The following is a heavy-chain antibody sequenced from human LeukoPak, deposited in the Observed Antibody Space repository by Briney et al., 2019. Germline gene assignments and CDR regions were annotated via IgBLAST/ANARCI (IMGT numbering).Heavy chain of an antibody. CDR3: ARVTGYTIEDYFDY. V-gene: IGHV4-59*01. CDR1: GGSISSYY. Sequence: SETLSLTCTVSGGSISSYYWSWIRQPPGKGLEWIGYIYYSGSTNYNPSLKSRVTISVKTSKNQFSLKLRSVTAADTAVYYCARVTGYTIEDYFDYWGQGTLVTVSS. D-gene: IGHD3-9*01. J-gene: IGHJ4*02. CDR2: IYYSGST.